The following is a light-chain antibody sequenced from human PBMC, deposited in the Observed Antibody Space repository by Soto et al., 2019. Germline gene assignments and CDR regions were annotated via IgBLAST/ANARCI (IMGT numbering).Light chain of an antibody. CDR3: QQRSSWPPVT. CDR2: AAS. J-gene: IGKJ5*01. CDR1: QSVSSS. V-gene: IGKV3-11*01. Sequence: EIVLTQSPATLSLSPGERATLSCRASQSVSSSLAWYQQKPGQAPRLLIYAASNRATGIPTRFSGSGSGTDFTLTISSLEPEDFAVYYCQQRSSWPPVTFGQGTRLEIK.